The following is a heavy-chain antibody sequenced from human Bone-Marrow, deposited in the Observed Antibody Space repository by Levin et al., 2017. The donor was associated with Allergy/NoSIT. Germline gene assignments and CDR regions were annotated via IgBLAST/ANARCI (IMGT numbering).Heavy chain of an antibody. V-gene: IGHV3-9*01. CDR3: AKDMGQSYFEYSSSGVDY. Sequence: GGSLRLSCAASGFIFDDYAMHWVRQAPGKGLEWVSGISWNSGSIDYADSVKGRFTISRDNAKNSLYLQMNSLRAEDTALYYCAKDMGQSYFEYSSSGVDYWGQGTLVTVSS. J-gene: IGHJ4*02. D-gene: IGHD6-6*01. CDR1: GFIFDDYA. CDR2: ISWNSGSI.